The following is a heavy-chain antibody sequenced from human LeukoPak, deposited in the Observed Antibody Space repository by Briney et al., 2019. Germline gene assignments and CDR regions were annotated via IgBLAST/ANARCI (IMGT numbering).Heavy chain of an antibody. Sequence: SETLSLTCTVSGASVTDYYWSWIRQSPGKGLEWISYIHHSGNSDYDPSLRSRVTTSLDTSKNQFSLNLISVTAADTAVYYCTRGHWGLQSWSQGTLVTVSS. CDR2: IHHSGNS. D-gene: IGHD7-27*01. CDR1: GASVTDYY. J-gene: IGHJ5*02. V-gene: IGHV4-59*02. CDR3: TRGHWGLQS.